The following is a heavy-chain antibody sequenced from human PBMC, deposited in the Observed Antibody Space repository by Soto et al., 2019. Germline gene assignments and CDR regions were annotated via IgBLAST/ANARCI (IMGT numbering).Heavy chain of an antibody. Sequence: GGSLRLSCAASGFTFSSYAMHWVRQAPGKGLEWVAVISYDGSNKYYAGSVKGRFTISRDNSKNTLYLQMNSLRAEDTAVYYCARDRIEQPHYYYYGMDVWGQGTTVTVSS. J-gene: IGHJ6*02. CDR3: ARDRIEQPHYYYYGMDV. CDR2: ISYDGSNK. CDR1: GFTFSSYA. V-gene: IGHV3-30-3*01. D-gene: IGHD6-13*01.